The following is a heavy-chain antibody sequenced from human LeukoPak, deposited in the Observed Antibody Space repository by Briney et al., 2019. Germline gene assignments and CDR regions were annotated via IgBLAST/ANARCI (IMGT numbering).Heavy chain of an antibody. CDR2: IYHSGST. CDR3: AHGGSGNGPGAFDI. J-gene: IGHJ3*02. CDR1: GGSISRGCYS. D-gene: IGHD3-10*01. Sequence: AQTLSLTCAGSGGSISRGCYSWIWIRQPPGKGLEWIGYIYHSGSTYYNASLKSRVTISVDRSKNQFSLKLSSVTAADTAVYYCAHGGSGNGPGAFDIWGQGTMVTVSS. V-gene: IGHV4-30-2*01.